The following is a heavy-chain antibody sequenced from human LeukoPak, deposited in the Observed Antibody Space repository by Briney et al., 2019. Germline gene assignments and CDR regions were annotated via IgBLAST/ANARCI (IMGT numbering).Heavy chain of an antibody. CDR1: GYIFTSYP. J-gene: IGHJ4*02. CDR2: INTGNGNT. Sequence: ASVKVSCKASGYIFTSYPIHWVRQAPGQRLEWMGWINTGNGNTKYSQRFEGRVTVTTDTSAAAAYMELSSLRSEDTAVYYCARDRAMADYWGQGTLVTISS. CDR3: ARDRAMADY. V-gene: IGHV1-3*04. D-gene: IGHD5-18*01.